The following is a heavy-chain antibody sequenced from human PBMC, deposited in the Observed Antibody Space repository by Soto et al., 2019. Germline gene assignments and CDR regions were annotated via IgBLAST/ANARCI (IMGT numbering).Heavy chain of an antibody. V-gene: IGHV4-34*01. Sequence: SETLSLTCAVYGGSFSGYYWSWIRQPPGKGLEWIGEINHSGSTNYNPSLKSRATISVDTSKNQFSLKLSSVTAADTAVYYCARVIYGSGSYYTHYFDYWGQGTLVTVSS. J-gene: IGHJ4*02. D-gene: IGHD3-10*01. CDR3: ARVIYGSGSYYTHYFDY. CDR1: GGSFSGYY. CDR2: INHSGST.